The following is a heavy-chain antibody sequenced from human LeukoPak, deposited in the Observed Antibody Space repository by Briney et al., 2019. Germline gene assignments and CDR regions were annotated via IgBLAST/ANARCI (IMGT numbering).Heavy chain of an antibody. V-gene: IGHV1-46*01. CDR1: GYTFTSYY. CDR3: ARSQMSSCSFDY. CDR2: INPSGGRT. Sequence: ASVKVSCKASGYTFTSYYMHWVRQAPGQGLEWMGIINPSGGRTRYAQKFQGRVNMTRDTSTSTVYMEVSSLRSEDTAVYYCARSQMSSCSFDYWGQGTLVTVSS. J-gene: IGHJ4*02. D-gene: IGHD2-15*01.